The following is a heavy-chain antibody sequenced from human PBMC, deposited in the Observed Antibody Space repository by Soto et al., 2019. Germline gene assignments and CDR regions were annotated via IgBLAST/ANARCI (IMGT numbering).Heavy chain of an antibody. V-gene: IGHV1-18*01. Sequence: GASVKVSCKASGYTLSNYGIRWVRQAPGQGLEWMGWSSTYNGNTKYAKKFQGRVTMTTDTSTSTAYMELRSLRSDDTAVYYCVRDHHDFSSDYHYYHMDVWGKGTTVTVSS. CDR1: GYTLSNYG. J-gene: IGHJ6*03. D-gene: IGHD3-3*01. CDR2: SSTYNGNT. CDR3: VRDHHDFSSDYHYYHMDV.